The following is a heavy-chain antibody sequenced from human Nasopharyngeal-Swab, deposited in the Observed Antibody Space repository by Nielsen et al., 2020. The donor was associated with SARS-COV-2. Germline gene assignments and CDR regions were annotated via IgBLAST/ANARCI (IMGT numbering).Heavy chain of an antibody. V-gene: IGHV3-11*05. D-gene: IGHD3-22*01. Sequence: GGSLRLSCAASGFTFSDDYMSWIRQAPGKGLEWISYISATSSYTNYVDSVKGRFTISRDNAKKALYLQMNSLGAEDTAVYYCARGVNYDSSDYYPYYFDSWGQGTLVTVSS. CDR3: ARGVNYDSSDYYPYYFDS. J-gene: IGHJ4*02. CDR1: GFTFSDDY. CDR2: ISATSSYT.